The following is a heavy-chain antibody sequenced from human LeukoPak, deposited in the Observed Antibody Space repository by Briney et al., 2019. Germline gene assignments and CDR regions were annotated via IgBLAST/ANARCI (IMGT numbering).Heavy chain of an antibody. CDR3: ARIRSGWYVGTFDY. D-gene: IGHD6-19*01. CDR1: GFTFSSYW. CDR2: IKQDGSEK. V-gene: IGHV3-7*01. Sequence: GGSLRLSCAASGFTFSSYWMSWFRQALGKGLECVANIKQDGSEKYYVDSVKGRFTISRDNAKNSLYLQMNSLRAEDTAVYYCARIRSGWYVGTFDYWGQGTLVTVSS. J-gene: IGHJ4*02.